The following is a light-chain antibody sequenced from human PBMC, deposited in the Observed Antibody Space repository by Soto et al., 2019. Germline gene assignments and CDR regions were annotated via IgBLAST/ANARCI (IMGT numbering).Light chain of an antibody. V-gene: IGLV2-23*01. CDR2: EGG. CDR1: SSDVGNYNL. J-gene: IGLJ3*02. CDR3: CSYAGSYTLV. Sequence: QSVLTQPASVSGSPGQSITISCTGTSSDVGNYNLVSWYQQYPGKAPKLMIYEGGKRPSGVSNRFSGSKSGNTASLTISGLQAEDEADYYCCSYAGSYTLVFGGGTKLTVL.